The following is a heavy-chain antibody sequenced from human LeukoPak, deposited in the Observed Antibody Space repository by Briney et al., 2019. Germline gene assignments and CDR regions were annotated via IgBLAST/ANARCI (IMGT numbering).Heavy chain of an antibody. V-gene: IGHV3-66*01. CDR3: ASRGSRYYFDY. D-gene: IGHD6-13*01. J-gene: IGHJ4*02. CDR1: GFTVSSNY. Sequence: GGSLRLSCAASGFTVSSNYMSWVRQTPGKGLEWVSVIYSGGGTYYADSVKGRFTISRDSSKNTLYFQMNSLRAEDTAVYYCASRGSRYYFDYWGQGTLVTVSS. CDR2: IYSGGGT.